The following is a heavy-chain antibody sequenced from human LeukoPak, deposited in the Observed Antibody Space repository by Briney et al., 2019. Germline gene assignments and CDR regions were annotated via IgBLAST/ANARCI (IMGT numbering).Heavy chain of an antibody. J-gene: IGHJ4*02. D-gene: IGHD6-6*01. Sequence: SETLSLTCTVSGGSIISSIYYWGWIRQPPGKGLEWIGSIYFTGNAYYNPSLKSRVTISVDTSKNQFSLILRSVTAADTAVYYCARSLRGAAHHFDYWGQGTLVTVSS. CDR3: ARSLRGAAHHFDY. CDR1: GGSIISSIYY. V-gene: IGHV4-39*01. CDR2: IYFTGNA.